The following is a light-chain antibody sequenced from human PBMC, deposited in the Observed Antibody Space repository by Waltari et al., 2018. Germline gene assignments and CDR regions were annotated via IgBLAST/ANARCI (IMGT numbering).Light chain of an antibody. V-gene: IGLV2-14*03. Sequence: QSALTQPASVSGSPGQSITISCTGTSSDVGAYNYVSWYQQHPGKAPKLMIFDVSNRPSGVYSRFSGSKSGNTASLTISGLQAEDEADYYCSSYISSSTLELFGGGTSLTVL. CDR3: SSYISSSTLEL. CDR1: SSDVGAYNY. CDR2: DVS. J-gene: IGLJ2*01.